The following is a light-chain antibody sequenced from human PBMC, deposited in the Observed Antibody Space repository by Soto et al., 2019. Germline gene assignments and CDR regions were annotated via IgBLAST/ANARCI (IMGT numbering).Light chain of an antibody. V-gene: IGKV3-11*01. J-gene: IGKJ2*01. CDR3: QKRVNWPPRDP. CDR1: HSVGTS. Sequence: DIVLTQSPATLSLSPGERASLSCRASHSVGTSLAWYQQRPSQAPRLLLSAASTRATGIPPRFSGSGTVTDFTLTISGLQPEDGAVYYCQKRVNWPPRDPFGQGTKLEIK. CDR2: AAS.